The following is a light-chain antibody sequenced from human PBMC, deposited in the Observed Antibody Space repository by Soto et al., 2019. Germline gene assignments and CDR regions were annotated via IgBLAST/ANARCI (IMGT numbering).Light chain of an antibody. CDR3: AAWDGSLNVYV. V-gene: IGLV1-44*01. CDR2: TNS. J-gene: IGLJ1*01. CDR1: SSSIGSNS. Sequence: QSVLTQPPSASGTPGQRVTISCSGSSSSIGSNSVNWYQQLPRTAPKVLIYTNSQRPSGVPDRFSCSKSGTSASLTISGLQPEDEAEYYCAAWDGSLNVYVFGTGTKLTVL.